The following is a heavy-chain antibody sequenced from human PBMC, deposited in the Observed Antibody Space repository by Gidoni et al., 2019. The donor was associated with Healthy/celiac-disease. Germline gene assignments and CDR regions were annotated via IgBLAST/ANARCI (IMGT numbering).Heavy chain of an antibody. CDR1: GFTFDDYT. Sequence: EVQLVESGGVVVQPGGPLRLSCAASGFTFDDYTMHWVRQAPGKGLEWVSLISWDGGSTYYADSVKGRFTISRDNSKNSLYLQMNSLRTEDTALYYCAKDIEVAMIGAFDIWGQGTMVTVSS. J-gene: IGHJ3*02. CDR2: ISWDGGST. D-gene: IGHD3-22*01. V-gene: IGHV3-43*01. CDR3: AKDIEVAMIGAFDI.